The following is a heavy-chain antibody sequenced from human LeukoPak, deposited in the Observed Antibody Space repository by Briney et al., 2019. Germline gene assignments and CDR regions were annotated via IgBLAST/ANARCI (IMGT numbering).Heavy chain of an antibody. J-gene: IGHJ4*02. CDR3: ARGPLSYYDILTGLDY. CDR1: GGSFSGYY. V-gene: IGHV4-34*01. D-gene: IGHD3-9*01. Sequence: SETLSHTCAVYGGSFSGYYWSWIRQPPGKGLEWIGEINHSGSTNYNPSLKSRVTISVDTSKNQFSLKLSSVTAADTAVYYCARGPLSYYDILTGLDYWGQGTLVTVSS. CDR2: INHSGST.